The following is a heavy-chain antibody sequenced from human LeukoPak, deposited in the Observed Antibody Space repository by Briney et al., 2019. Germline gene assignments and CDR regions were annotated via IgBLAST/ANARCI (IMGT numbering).Heavy chain of an antibody. CDR2: INHSGST. V-gene: IGHV4-34*01. D-gene: IGHD5-18*01. CDR1: GGSFSGYY. J-gene: IGHJ4*02. Sequence: PSETPSLTCAVYGGSFSGYYWSWIRQPPGKGLEWIGEINHSGSTNYNPSLKSRVTISVDTSKNQFSLKLSSVTAADTAVYYRARVGWIQLWAIDYWGQGTLVTVSS. CDR3: ARVGWIQLWAIDY.